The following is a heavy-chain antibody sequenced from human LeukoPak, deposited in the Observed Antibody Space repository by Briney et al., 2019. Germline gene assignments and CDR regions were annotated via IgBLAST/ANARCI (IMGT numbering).Heavy chain of an antibody. V-gene: IGHV3-23*01. CDR1: GFTFSSYG. D-gene: IGHD4-23*01. CDR3: AKVIESGLIYGGITDLIDY. J-gene: IGHJ4*02. Sequence: GGSLRLSCAASGFTFSSYGMSWVRQAPGKGLEWVSAISGSGGSTYYADSVKGRFTISGDNSKNTLYLQMNSLRAEDTAVYYCAKVIESGLIYGGITDLIDYWGQGTLVTVSS. CDR2: ISGSGGST.